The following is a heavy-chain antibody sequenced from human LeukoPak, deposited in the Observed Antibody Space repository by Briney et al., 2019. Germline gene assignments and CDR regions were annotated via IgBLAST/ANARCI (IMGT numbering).Heavy chain of an antibody. CDR3: ARDPNGNYVGAFEM. V-gene: IGHV3-23*01. J-gene: IGHJ3*02. Sequence: GSLRLSCAASGFSFSSFAMMWVRQAPGMGLELISAILSGGDVFFYGDSVRGRFTISRDDSTNTLFLQMNNLRADDSAVYYCARDPNGNYVGAFEMWGPGTTVTVSS. CDR2: ILSGGDVF. CDR1: GFSFSSFA. D-gene: IGHD4-17*01.